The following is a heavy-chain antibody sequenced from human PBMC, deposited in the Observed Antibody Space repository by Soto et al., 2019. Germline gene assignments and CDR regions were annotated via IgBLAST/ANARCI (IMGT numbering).Heavy chain of an antibody. V-gene: IGHV3-73*02. Sequence: EVQLVESGGGLVQPGGSLKLSCAASGFTFIGSTMHWVRQASGKGLEWVGHIRSKANSYATAYAVSVKGRFTISRDDSRNTAYLQMNSLKTEDTAVYYCVRGVYDFWSGPPKGLDYWGQGTVVTVSS. J-gene: IGHJ4*02. D-gene: IGHD3-3*01. CDR3: VRGVYDFWSGPPKGLDY. CDR1: GFTFIGST. CDR2: IRSKANSYAT.